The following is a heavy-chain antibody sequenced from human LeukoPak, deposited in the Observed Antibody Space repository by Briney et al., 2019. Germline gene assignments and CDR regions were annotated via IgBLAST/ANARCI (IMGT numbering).Heavy chain of an antibody. V-gene: IGHV3-30*02. J-gene: IGHJ6*03. D-gene: IGHD3-16*02. CDR2: IRYDGSNK. CDR1: GFTFSSYG. Sequence: GGSLRLSCAASGFTFSSYGMHWVRQAPGKGLEWETFIRYDGSNKYYADSVKGRFTISRDNSKNTLYLQMNSLRAEDTAVYYCAKDYYDYVWGSYRYGYYYYYYMDVWGKGTTVTVSS. CDR3: AKDYYDYVWGSYRYGYYYYYYMDV.